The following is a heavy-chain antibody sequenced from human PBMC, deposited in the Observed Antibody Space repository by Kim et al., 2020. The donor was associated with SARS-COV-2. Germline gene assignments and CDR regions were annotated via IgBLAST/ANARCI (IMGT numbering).Heavy chain of an antibody. D-gene: IGHD2-15*01. CDR2: ISSSSSYI. J-gene: IGHJ5*02. V-gene: IGHV3-21*01. CDR1: GFTFSSYS. Sequence: GGSLRLSCAASGFTFSSYSMNWVRQAPGKGLEWVSSISSSSSYIYYADSVKGRFTISRDNAKNSLYLQMNSLRAEDTAVYYCARRGGYCSGGSCYSHKNWFYPWGQGTLVTVSS. CDR3: ARRGGYCSGGSCYSHKNWFYP.